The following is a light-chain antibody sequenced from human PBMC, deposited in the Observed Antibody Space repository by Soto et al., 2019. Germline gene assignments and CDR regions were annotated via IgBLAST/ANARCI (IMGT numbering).Light chain of an antibody. J-gene: IGLJ2*01. CDR2: EVS. Sequence: QSALTQPPSASGSPGQSVTISCTGTSSDVGGYNYVSWYQQHPGKAPKLMIYEVSKRPSGVPDRFSGSKFGNTASLTVSGLQAEDEADYYCSSYAGSNNVVFGGGTKLT. V-gene: IGLV2-8*01. CDR1: SSDVGGYNY. CDR3: SSYAGSNNVV.